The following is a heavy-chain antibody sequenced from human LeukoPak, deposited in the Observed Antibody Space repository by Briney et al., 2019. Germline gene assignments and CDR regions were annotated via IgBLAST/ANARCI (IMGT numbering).Heavy chain of an antibody. CDR2: IKEDGSEK. Sequence: GGSLRLSCAASGFTLSSYWMSWVRQAPGKGLEWVANIKEDGSEKYYVDSVKGRFTISRDNAKNSLYLHMNSLTAEDTAMYYCARGEVVAATPADYWGQGTLVTVSS. CDR1: GFTLSSYW. V-gene: IGHV3-7*01. CDR3: ARGEVVAATPADY. J-gene: IGHJ4*02. D-gene: IGHD2-15*01.